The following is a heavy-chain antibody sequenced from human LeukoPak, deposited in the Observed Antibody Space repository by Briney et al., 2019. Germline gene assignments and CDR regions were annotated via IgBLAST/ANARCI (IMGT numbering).Heavy chain of an antibody. CDR2: ISYDGSSK. D-gene: IGHD5-18*01. J-gene: IGHJ3*02. CDR3: ARARSSYGYGDAFDI. CDR1: GFTFSSDA. V-gene: IGHV3-30*04. Sequence: PGGSLRLSCAASGFTFSSDAMSWVRQAPGKGLEWVAVISYDGSSKYYADSVKGRFTISRDNSKNTLYLQMNSLRAEDTAVYYCARARSSYGYGDAFDIWGQGTMVTVSS.